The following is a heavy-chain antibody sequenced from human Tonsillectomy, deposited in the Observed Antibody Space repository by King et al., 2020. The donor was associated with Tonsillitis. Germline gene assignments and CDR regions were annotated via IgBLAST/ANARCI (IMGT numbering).Heavy chain of an antibody. CDR3: ARSREQWLATSAFDV. V-gene: IGHV3-11*05. J-gene: IGHJ3*01. Sequence: VQLVESGGGLVKPGGSLRLSCAASGFTFSDYYMTWIRQAPGKGLEWVSYISTSSGYTNYADSVKGRFTISRDIAKNSLYLQMNSLRADDTAVYYCARSREQWLATSAFDVWGQGSMVTVYS. D-gene: IGHD6-19*01. CDR1: GFTFSDYY. CDR2: ISTSSGYT.